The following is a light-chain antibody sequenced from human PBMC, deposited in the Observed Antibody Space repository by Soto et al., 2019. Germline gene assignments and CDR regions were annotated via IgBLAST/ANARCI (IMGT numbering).Light chain of an antibody. Sequence: QSALTQPRSVSGSPGQSVTISCTGTSSDVGGYNFVSWYQQHPGKAPKFMIFDVSQRPSGVPDRFSGSRSGNTASLTISGLQAEDEADYYGSSYTSSTYNYVFGTGTKLTVL. V-gene: IGLV2-11*01. CDR2: DVS. CDR1: SSDVGGYNF. CDR3: SSYTSSTYNYV. J-gene: IGLJ1*01.